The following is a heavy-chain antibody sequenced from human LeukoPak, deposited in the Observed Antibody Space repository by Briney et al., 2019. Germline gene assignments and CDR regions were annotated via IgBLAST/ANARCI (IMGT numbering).Heavy chain of an antibody. D-gene: IGHD2-15*01. CDR2: IYSGGST. J-gene: IGHJ4*02. Sequence: QPGGSLRLSCAASGFTVSSNYMSWVRQAPGKGLEWVSVIYSGGSTYYADSVKGRFTISRDNSKNTLYLQMNSLRAEDTAVYYCAKDREDYCSGGSCYSFDYWGQGTLVTVSS. CDR1: GFTVSSNY. V-gene: IGHV3-53*01. CDR3: AKDREDYCSGGSCYSFDY.